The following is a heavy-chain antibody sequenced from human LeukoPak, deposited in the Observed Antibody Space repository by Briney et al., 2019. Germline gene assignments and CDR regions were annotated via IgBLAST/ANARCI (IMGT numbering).Heavy chain of an antibody. V-gene: IGHV3-48*03. CDR3: ARQYDGSGYPFGY. D-gene: IGHD3-22*01. J-gene: IGHJ4*01. Sequence: PGGSLRLSCAASGFTFSSHEMNWVRQPPGKGLEWVSYISSGGSTIYYADSVKGRFTVSRDNAKNSLYLQMNSLRAEDTAVYYCARQYDGSGYPFGYWGHGTLVTVSS. CDR2: ISSGGSTI. CDR1: GFTFSSHE.